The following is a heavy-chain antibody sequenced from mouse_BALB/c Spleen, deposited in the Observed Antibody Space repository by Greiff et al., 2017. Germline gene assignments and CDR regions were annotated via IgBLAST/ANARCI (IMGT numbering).Heavy chain of an antibody. CDR2: ISSGGSYT. J-gene: IGHJ4*01. Sequence: VQLKQSGGDLVKPGGSLKLSCAASGFTFSSYGMSWVRQTPDKRLEWVATISSGGSYTYYPDSVKGRFTISRDNAKNTLYLQMSSLKSEDTAMYYCARETARATLYYYAMDYWGQGTSVTVSS. V-gene: IGHV5-6*01. CDR3: ARETARATLYYYAMDY. D-gene: IGHD3-2*01. CDR1: GFTFSSYG.